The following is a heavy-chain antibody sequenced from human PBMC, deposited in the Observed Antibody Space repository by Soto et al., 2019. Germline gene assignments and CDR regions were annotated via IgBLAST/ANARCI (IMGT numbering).Heavy chain of an antibody. CDR3: ASARFDY. CDR2: INHRGST. Sequence: WTWICQPPGKGLEWIGEINHRGSTNYSPSLKNRVTISVDTSNNHFSLKLTSVTAADTAVYYCASARFDYWGRGILVTVSS. V-gene: IGHV4-34*01. J-gene: IGHJ4*02.